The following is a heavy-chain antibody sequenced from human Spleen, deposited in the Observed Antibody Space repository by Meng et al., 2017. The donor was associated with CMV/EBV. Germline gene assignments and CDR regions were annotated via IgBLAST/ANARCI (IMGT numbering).Heavy chain of an antibody. V-gene: IGHV3-48*03. Sequence: GESLKISCAASGFTISTYEMNWVRQAPGKGLEWLSYISDSGDTIYYADSVRGRFTISRDNAKNSLYLQMNSLRAEDTAVYYCARDLQDTSFNFHYGMDLWGQGTTVTVSS. CDR2: ISDSGDTI. J-gene: IGHJ6*02. D-gene: IGHD1-1*01. CDR3: ARDLQDTSFNFHYGMDL. CDR1: GFTISTYE.